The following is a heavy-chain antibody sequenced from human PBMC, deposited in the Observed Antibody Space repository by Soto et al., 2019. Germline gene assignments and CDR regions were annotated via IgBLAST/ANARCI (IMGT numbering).Heavy chain of an antibody. CDR1: GFTFSSYA. V-gene: IGHV3-30-3*01. J-gene: IGHJ4*02. CDR3: ARAYEGVYFDY. CDR2: ISYDGSNK. Sequence: QVQLVESGGGVVQPGRSLRLSCAASGFTFSSYAMHWVRKAPGKGLEWVAVISYDGSNKYYADSVKGRFTISRDNSKNTLYLQMNSLRAEDTAVYYCARAYEGVYFDYWGQVTLLTVSS. D-gene: IGHD2-21*01.